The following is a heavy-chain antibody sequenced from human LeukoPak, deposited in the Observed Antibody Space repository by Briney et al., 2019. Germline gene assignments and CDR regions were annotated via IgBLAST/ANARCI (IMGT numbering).Heavy chain of an antibody. CDR1: GGSISSYY. D-gene: IGHD3-22*01. Sequence: KTSETLSLTCTVSGGSISSYYWSWIRKPPGKGLEWIGYIYYSGSTNYNPSLKSRVTISVDTSKNQFSLKLSSVTAADTAVYYCARDKGYYYDSSGYYSKYYFDYWGQGTLVTVSS. J-gene: IGHJ4*02. CDR3: ARDKGYYYDSSGYYSKYYFDY. CDR2: IYYSGST. V-gene: IGHV4-59*01.